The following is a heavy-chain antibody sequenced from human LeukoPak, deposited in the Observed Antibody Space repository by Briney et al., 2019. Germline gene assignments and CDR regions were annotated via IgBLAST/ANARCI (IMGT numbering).Heavy chain of an antibody. CDR3: ASTREHYYYYYYMDV. Sequence: PSETLSLTCTVSGGSISSYYWSWIRQPPGKGLEWIGYIYYSGSTNYNPSLKSRVTISVDTSKNQLSLKLSSVTAADTAVYYCASTREHYYYYYYMDVWGKGTTVTVSS. CDR1: GGSISSYY. CDR2: IYYSGST. D-gene: IGHD2-2*01. V-gene: IGHV4-59*01. J-gene: IGHJ6*03.